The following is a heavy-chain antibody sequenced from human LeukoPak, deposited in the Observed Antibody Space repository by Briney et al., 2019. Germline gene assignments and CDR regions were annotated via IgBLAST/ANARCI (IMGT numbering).Heavy chain of an antibody. J-gene: IGHJ6*03. Sequence: SETLSLTCSVSGGSTTTSTYYWGWIRQPPGKGLEWIGSIYYSGSTYYNPSLKSRVTISVDTSKNQFSLKLSSVTAADTAVYYCATLGTTVTTDYYYYYMDVWGKGTTVTVSS. CDR3: ATLGTTVTTDYYYYYMDV. CDR2: IYYSGST. V-gene: IGHV4-39*01. CDR1: GGSTTTSTYY. D-gene: IGHD4-17*01.